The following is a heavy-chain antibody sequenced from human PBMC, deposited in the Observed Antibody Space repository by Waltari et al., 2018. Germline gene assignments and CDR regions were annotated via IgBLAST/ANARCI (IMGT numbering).Heavy chain of an antibody. J-gene: IGHJ5*02. Sequence: QVQLVESGGGVVQPGRSLRLSCAASGFTVSSYAMHWVRQAPGKGLEWVAVISYDGSNKYYADSVKGRFTISRDNSKNTLYLQMNSLRAEDTAVYYCASLQFGYSSSSRWFDPWGQGTLVTVSS. D-gene: IGHD6-6*01. CDR2: ISYDGSNK. V-gene: IGHV3-30-3*01. CDR1: GFTVSSYA. CDR3: ASLQFGYSSSSRWFDP.